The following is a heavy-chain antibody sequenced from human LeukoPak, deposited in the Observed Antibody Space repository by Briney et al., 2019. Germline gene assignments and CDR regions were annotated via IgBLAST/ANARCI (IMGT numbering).Heavy chain of an antibody. CDR2: ISSSSTYI. CDR1: GFTLSSYS. CDR3: ARDGGDAFDI. V-gene: IGHV3-21*01. J-gene: IGHJ3*02. Sequence: GGSLRLSCAASGFTLSSYSMNWVRQAPGKGLEWVSSISSSSTYIYYADSVKGRFTISRDNAKNSLYLQMNSLRAEDTAVYYCARDGGDAFDIWGQGTMVTVSS.